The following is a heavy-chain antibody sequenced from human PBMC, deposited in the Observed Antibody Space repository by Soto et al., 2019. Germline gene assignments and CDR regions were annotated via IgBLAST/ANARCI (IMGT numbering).Heavy chain of an antibody. D-gene: IGHD2-2*02. Sequence: EVQLLESGGGLVQPGGSLRLSCAASGFTFSSYAMSWVRQAPGKGLEWVSAISGSGGSTYYADAVKGRFTISRDNSKNTLDLQMNSLRAEDTAVYDCAKGRMYVVPAALPGDYWGQGTLGTVSS. CDR1: GFTFSSYA. J-gene: IGHJ4*02. V-gene: IGHV3-23*01. CDR2: ISGSGGST. CDR3: AKGRMYVVPAALPGDY.